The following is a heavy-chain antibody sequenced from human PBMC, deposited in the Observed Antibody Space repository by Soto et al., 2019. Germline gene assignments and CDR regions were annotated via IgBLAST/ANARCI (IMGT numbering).Heavy chain of an antibody. CDR2: IYSGGST. Sequence: EVQLVESGGGLIQPGGSLRLSCVASGFTVSSNYMSWVRQAPGKGLEWVSVIYSGGSTYYADSVKRRVTISKDNSKNTLYLRMNIMRAEHTAVYYCARNYYDSGGEFNSWGQGPLVTFSP. CDR3: ARNYYDSGGEFNS. CDR1: GFTVSSNY. V-gene: IGHV3-53*01. J-gene: IGHJ4*02. D-gene: IGHD3-22*01.